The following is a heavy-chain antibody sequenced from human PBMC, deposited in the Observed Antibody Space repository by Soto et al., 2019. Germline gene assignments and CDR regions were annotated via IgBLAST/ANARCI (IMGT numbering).Heavy chain of an antibody. CDR1: GYSFPSYW. J-gene: IGHJ6*02. CDR3: ARRAGDLYFGMDV. V-gene: IGHV5-51*01. D-gene: IGHD4-17*01. CDR2: IYPGDSET. Sequence: GESLKISCKGSGYSFPSYWIGWVRQMPGKGLEWMGIIYPGDSETTYSPSFQGQVTISADKSTSTAYLQWSSLKASDTAMYYCARRAGDLYFGMDVWGQGTTVTVS.